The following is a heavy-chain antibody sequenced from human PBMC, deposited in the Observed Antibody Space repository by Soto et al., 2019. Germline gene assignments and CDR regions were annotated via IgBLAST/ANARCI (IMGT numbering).Heavy chain of an antibody. J-gene: IGHJ6*02. CDR1: GYSFTSYW. D-gene: IGHD4-17*01. V-gene: IGHV5-10-1*01. Sequence: GESLKISCKGSGYSFTSYWISWLRQMPGKGLEWMGRIDPSDSYTNYSPSFQGHVTISADKSISTAYLQWSSLKASDTAMYYCASTMATAHYYYYGMDVWGQGTTVTVSS. CDR2: IDPSDSYT. CDR3: ASTMATAHYYYYGMDV.